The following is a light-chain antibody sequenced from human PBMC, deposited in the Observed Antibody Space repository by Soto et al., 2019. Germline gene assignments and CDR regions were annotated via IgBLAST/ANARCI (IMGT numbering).Light chain of an antibody. V-gene: IGKV2-28*01. CDR2: WGS. Sequence: DIVMTQSPLSLPVTPGEPASISCRSSQSLLHSSGNNYLDWYVQKPGQSPHLLIYWGSNRVSAVPDRFSSSGSGTDFTLKISRVEAEDVGIYYCVQGQQTPITVGQGTRLEIK. J-gene: IGKJ5*01. CDR3: VQGQQTPIT. CDR1: QSLLHSSGNNY.